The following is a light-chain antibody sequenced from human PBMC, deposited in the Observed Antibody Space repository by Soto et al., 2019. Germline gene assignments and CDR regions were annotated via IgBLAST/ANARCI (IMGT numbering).Light chain of an antibody. V-gene: IGLV2-8*01. CDR1: KNAIGVYDF. CDR2: EVV. Sequence: QSSLAQPPSAYGSPGQPVSISCTGTKNAIGVYDFVSWYQHHPGKAPRLIIYEVVQRPSGVPDRFSGSKSGNTASLTVSGLQAADEADYFCKSYAGSNTYVFGSGTKVTVL. J-gene: IGLJ1*01. CDR3: KSYAGSNTYV.